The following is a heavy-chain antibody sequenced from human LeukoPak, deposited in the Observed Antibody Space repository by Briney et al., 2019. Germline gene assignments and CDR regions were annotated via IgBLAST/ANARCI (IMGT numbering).Heavy chain of an antibody. CDR2: IIPIFGTA. Sequence: ASVKVSCKASGYTFTSYDINWVRQATGQGLQWMGGIIPIFGTANYAQKFQGRVTITADESTSTAYMELSSLRSEDTAVYYCAREGEQQLVRGAFDIWGQGTMVTVSS. J-gene: IGHJ3*02. CDR3: AREGEQQLVRGAFDI. D-gene: IGHD6-13*01. CDR1: GYTFTSYD. V-gene: IGHV1-69*13.